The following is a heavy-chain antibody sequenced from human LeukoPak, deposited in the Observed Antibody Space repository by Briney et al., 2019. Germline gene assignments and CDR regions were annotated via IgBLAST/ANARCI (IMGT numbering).Heavy chain of an antibody. J-gene: IGHJ4*02. CDR2: ISSSSSYT. CDR1: GFSFSDYY. CDR3: ARVTSGWYKDY. D-gene: IGHD6-19*01. V-gene: IGHV3-11*06. Sequence: PGGSLRLSCAASGFSFSDYYMTWIRQAPGKGLEWVSYISSSSSYTNYADSVKGRFTISRDNAENSLYLQMNSLRAEDTAVYYCARVTSGWYKDYWGQGTLVTVSS.